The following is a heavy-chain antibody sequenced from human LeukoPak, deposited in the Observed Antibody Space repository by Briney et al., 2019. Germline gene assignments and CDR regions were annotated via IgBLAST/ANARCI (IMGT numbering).Heavy chain of an antibody. CDR1: GGTFSSYA. D-gene: IGHD3-10*01. CDR2: MIPIFGTA. CDR3: ARSWFGELDFDY. J-gene: IGHJ4*02. Sequence: ASVKVSCKASGGTFSSYAISWVRQAPGQGLEWMGGMIPIFGTANYAQKFQGRVTITTDESTSTAYMELSSLRSEDTAVYYCARSWFGELDFDYCGQGTLVTVSS. V-gene: IGHV1-69*05.